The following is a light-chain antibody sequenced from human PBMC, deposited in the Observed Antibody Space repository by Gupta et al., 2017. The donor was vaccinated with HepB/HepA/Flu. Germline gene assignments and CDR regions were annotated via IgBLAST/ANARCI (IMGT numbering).Light chain of an antibody. CDR1: SSDVGGYNY. CDR3: SSYTSSSTRV. Sequence: QSALPQPASVSGSPGQSITISCTGTSSDVGGYNYVPWYQQHPGKAPKLMIYDVSNRPSGVSIRFSGSKSGNTASLTISGLQAEDEADYYCSSYTSSSTRVFGGGTKLTVL. CDR2: DVS. V-gene: IGLV2-14*03. J-gene: IGLJ2*01.